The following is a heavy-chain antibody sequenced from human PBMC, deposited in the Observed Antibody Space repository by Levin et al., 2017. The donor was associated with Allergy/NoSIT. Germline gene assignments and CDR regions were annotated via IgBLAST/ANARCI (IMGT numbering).Heavy chain of an antibody. CDR2: ISGSGSST. D-gene: IGHD3-22*01. Sequence: PGGSLRLSCVVSGFTFRNFAMSWVRQAPGKGLEWVSLISGSGSSTYYADSVKGRFTISRDNSKNTLFLQMNSLRAEDTAVYYCAKDLMEIVVINPYWGQGSLVTVSS. CDR3: AKDLMEIVVINPY. V-gene: IGHV3-23*01. CDR1: GFTFRNFA. J-gene: IGHJ4*02.